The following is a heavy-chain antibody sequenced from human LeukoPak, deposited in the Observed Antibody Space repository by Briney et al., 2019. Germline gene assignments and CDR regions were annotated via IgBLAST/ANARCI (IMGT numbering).Heavy chain of an antibody. J-gene: IGHJ4*02. CDR2: ISAYNGNT. CDR1: GYTFTSYG. Sequence: ASVKVSCKASGYTFTSYGISWVRQAPGQGLEWMGWISAYNGNTNYAQKLQGRVTMTTDTSTSTAYMELRSLRSDDTAVYYCARDAAPYYDSSGYPFPFDYWGQGTLVTVSS. V-gene: IGHV1-18*01. CDR3: ARDAAPYYDSSGYPFPFDY. D-gene: IGHD3-22*01.